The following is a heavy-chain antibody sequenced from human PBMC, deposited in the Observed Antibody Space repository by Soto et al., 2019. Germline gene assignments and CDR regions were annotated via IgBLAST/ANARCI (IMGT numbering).Heavy chain of an antibody. V-gene: IGHV3-33*01. CDR3: ARDRVVAHTFHWFDP. Sequence: QVQLVESGGGVVQPGRSLRLSCAASGFTFSSYGMHWVRQAPGKGLEWVAVIWYDGSNKYYADSVKGRFTISRDNSKNTLYLQMNSPRAEDTAVYYCARDRVVAHTFHWFDPWGQGTLVTVSS. J-gene: IGHJ5*02. CDR2: IWYDGSNK. D-gene: IGHD2-15*01. CDR1: GFTFSSYG.